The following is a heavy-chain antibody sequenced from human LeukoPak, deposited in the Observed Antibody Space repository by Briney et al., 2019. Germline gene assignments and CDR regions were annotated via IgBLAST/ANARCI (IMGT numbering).Heavy chain of an antibody. Sequence: GGSLRLSCAASGFTFSSYAMSWVRQAPGKGLEWVSAISGSGGSTYYADSVKGRFTISRDNAKNSLYLQMNSLRPEDAAVYYCARDSDNLTGSKSHFDYWGQGTLVTVSS. V-gene: IGHV3-23*01. CDR1: GFTFSSYA. CDR3: ARDSDNLTGSKSHFDY. D-gene: IGHD3-9*01. J-gene: IGHJ4*02. CDR2: ISGSGGST.